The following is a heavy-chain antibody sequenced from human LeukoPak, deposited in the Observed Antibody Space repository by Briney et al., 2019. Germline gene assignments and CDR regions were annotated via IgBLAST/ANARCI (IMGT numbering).Heavy chain of an antibody. CDR2: ISYDGSNK. Sequence: PGGSLRLSCAASGFTFSSYGMHWVRQAPGKGLEWVAVISYDGSNKYYADSVKGRFTISRDNSKNTLYLQMNSLRAEDTAVYYCAERSRELDYWGQGTLVTVSS. V-gene: IGHV3-30*18. J-gene: IGHJ4*02. CDR1: GFTFSSYG. D-gene: IGHD2-2*01. CDR3: AERSRELDY.